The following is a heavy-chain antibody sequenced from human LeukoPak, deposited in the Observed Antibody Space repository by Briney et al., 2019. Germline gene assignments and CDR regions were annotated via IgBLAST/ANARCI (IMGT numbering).Heavy chain of an antibody. Sequence: SETLSLTCTVSGGSISSYYWSWIRQPPGKGLEWIGYIYYSGSTNYNPSLESRVTISVDTSKNQFSLKLSSVTAADTAVYYCARDLSYSSSLGAFDXXGXXXXVTVSS. V-gene: IGHV4-59*12. CDR3: ARDLSYSSSLGAFDX. CDR1: GGSISSYY. J-gene: IGHJ3*02. D-gene: IGHD6-13*01. CDR2: IYYSGST.